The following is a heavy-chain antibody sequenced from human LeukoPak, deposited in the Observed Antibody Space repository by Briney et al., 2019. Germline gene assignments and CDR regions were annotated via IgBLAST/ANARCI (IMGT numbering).Heavy chain of an antibody. CDR1: GGSISSYY. D-gene: IGHD3-3*01. CDR2: IYYSGST. J-gene: IGHJ3*02. CDR3: ASAYYDFWSGYYGDAFDI. Sequence: SETLSLACTVSGGSISSYYWSWIRQPPGKGLEWIGYIYYSGSTNYNPSLKSRVTISVDTSKNQFSLKLSSVTAADTAVYYCASAYYDFWSGYYGDAFDIWGQGTMVTVSS. V-gene: IGHV4-59*01.